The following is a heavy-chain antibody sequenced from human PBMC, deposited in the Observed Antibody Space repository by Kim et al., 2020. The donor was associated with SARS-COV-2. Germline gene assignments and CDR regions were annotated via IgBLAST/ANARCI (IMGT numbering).Heavy chain of an antibody. D-gene: IGHD1-26*01. Sequence: GGSLRLSCAASGFSFSIYGMHWVRQAPGKGLEWVSVICYDGSYIHYGDDVKGRFTISRDNSKNTLYLEMNSLRAEDTAVYYCARKWDAGVESGPDVGGQG. V-gene: IGHV3-30*03. CDR1: GFSFSIYG. CDR3: ARKWDAGVESGPDV. J-gene: IGHJ6*02. CDR2: ICYDGSYI.